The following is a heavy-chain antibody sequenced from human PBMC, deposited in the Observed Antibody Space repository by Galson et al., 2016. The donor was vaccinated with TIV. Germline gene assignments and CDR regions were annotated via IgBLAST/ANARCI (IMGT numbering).Heavy chain of an antibody. J-gene: IGHJ6*02. V-gene: IGHV3-48*02. CDR3: AREQNYALDV. CDR2: ISRSGGNS. CDR1: GFIFSDYA. D-gene: IGHD1-7*01. Sequence: SLRLSCAASGFIFSDYAMNWARQTPGKGLEWISYISRSGGNSFYAESVKGRFTVSRDSLDKSVFLQMNSLRDEHTAVYFCAREQNYALDVWGPGTMVTVSS.